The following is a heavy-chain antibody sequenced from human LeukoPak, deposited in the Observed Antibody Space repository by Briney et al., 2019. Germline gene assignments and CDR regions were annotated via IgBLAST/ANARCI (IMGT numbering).Heavy chain of an antibody. CDR2: IRYDGSNK. J-gene: IGHJ4*02. V-gene: IGHV3-30*02. D-gene: IGHD2-21*01. CDR3: ARGKGGILSF. CDR1: GFTFSSYG. Sequence: PGGSLRLSCAASGFTFSSYGMHWVRQAPGKGLEWVAFIRYDGSNKYYADSAKGRFTISRDNSKNTLYLQMNSLRAEDTAVYYCARGKGGILSFWGQGTLVTVSS.